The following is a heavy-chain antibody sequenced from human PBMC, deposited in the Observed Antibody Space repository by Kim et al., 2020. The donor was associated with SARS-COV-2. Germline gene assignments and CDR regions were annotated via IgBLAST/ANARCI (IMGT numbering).Heavy chain of an antibody. V-gene: IGHV3-7*01. J-gene: IGHJ4*02. CDR2: DGSEK. Sequence: DGSEKHYLDSVKGRFTISRDNAINSFYLQMDSLGVEDTALYYCMGTGTYSYWGQGTLVTVSS. D-gene: IGHD2-21*02. CDR3: MGTGTYSY.